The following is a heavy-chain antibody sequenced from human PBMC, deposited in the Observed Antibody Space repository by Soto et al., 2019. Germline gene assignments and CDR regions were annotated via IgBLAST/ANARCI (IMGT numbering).Heavy chain of an antibody. Sequence: GGSLRLSCAASGFTFSSYWMHWVRQAPGKGLVWVSRINSDGSSTSYADSVKGRFTISRDNAKNTLYLQMNSLRAEDTAVYYCARDQDRTVLYSSGWNFDYWGQGTLVTVSS. CDR3: ARDQDRTVLYSSGWNFDY. J-gene: IGHJ4*02. CDR2: INSDGSST. CDR1: GFTFSSYW. D-gene: IGHD6-19*01. V-gene: IGHV3-74*01.